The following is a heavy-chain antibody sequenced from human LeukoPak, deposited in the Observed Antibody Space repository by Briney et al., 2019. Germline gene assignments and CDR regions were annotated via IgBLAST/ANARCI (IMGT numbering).Heavy chain of an antibody. J-gene: IGHJ1*01. CDR1: GFNFSDSW. D-gene: IGHD1-1*01. CDR3: ARELDH. V-gene: IGHV3-74*01. Sequence: GGSLRLSRAGSGFNFSDSWMHWVRQAPGKGLVWVSRIKTDGSHVNYADSVEGRFTISRDNAKNTLYLQMNSLRAEDTAVYYCARELDHWGQGTLVTVSS. CDR2: IKTDGSHV.